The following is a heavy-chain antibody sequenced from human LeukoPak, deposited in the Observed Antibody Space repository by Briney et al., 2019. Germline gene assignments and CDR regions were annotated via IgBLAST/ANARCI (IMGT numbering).Heavy chain of an antibody. CDR1: GFSFRNYD. V-gene: IGHV3-30*02. CDR2: LRNDGRSK. D-gene: IGHD1-26*01. CDR3: ATAEWDQGAFDI. J-gene: IGHJ3*02. Sequence: GGSLRLSCAASGFSFRNYDMHWVRQAPGKGLEWVAFLRNDGRSKYYADSARGRFTISRDNSKNTLYLQMNRLRAEDTDVYYCATAEWDQGAFDIWGQGTMVTVSS.